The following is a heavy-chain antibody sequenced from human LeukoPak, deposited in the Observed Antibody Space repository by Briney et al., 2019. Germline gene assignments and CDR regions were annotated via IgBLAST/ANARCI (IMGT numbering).Heavy chain of an antibody. Sequence: GGSLRLSCAASGFTFSSYAMSWVRQAPGKGLEWVSGISGSGGSTYYADSVKGRFTISRDNSKNTLFLQMNSLRAEDTAVYYCAKTLYYYDSSVPYYFDYWGQGTLVTVSS. D-gene: IGHD3-22*01. CDR2: ISGSGGST. J-gene: IGHJ4*02. CDR3: AKTLYYYDSSVPYYFDY. CDR1: GFTFSSYA. V-gene: IGHV3-23*01.